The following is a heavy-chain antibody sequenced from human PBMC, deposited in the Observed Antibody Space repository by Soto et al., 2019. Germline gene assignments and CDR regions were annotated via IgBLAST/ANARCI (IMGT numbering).Heavy chain of an antibody. CDR2: IYYSGST. V-gene: IGHV4-30-4*02. CDR3: ARGVVVVTANTFDY. D-gene: IGHD2-21*02. J-gene: IGHJ4*02. Sequence: PSETLSLTCTVSGGSISSGDYYWSWIRQPPGKGLEWIGYIYYSGSTYYNPSLKSRVTISVDTSKNQFSLKLSSVTAADTAVYYCARGVVVVTANTFDYWGQGTLVTVSS. CDR1: GGSISSGDYY.